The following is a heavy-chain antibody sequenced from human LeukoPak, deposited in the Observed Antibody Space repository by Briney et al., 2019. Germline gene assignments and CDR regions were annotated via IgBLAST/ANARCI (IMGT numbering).Heavy chain of an antibody. D-gene: IGHD1-26*01. V-gene: IGHV1-18*01. CDR1: GYTFTSYG. Sequence: ASVKVSCKASGYTFTSYGISWVRQAPGQGLEWMGWISAYNGNTNYAQKLQGRVTMNTDTSTSTAYMELRCLRPDDTAVYYCARHLGASFDYWGQGTLVTVSS. J-gene: IGHJ4*02. CDR3: ARHLGASFDY. CDR2: ISAYNGNT.